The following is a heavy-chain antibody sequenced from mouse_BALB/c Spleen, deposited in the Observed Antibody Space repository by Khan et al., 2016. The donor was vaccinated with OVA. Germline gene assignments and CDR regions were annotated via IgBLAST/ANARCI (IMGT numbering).Heavy chain of an antibody. V-gene: IGHV3-2*02. Sequence: QLEESGPGLVKPSQSLSLTCTVTGYSITRDYAWNWIRQFPGNKLEWMGYITNSGSTNYNPSLKSRISITRDPSKNQFFLQLNSVTTEDTATYYCASELGRYYAMDYWGQGTSVTVSS. J-gene: IGHJ4*01. CDR1: GYSITRDYA. CDR3: ASELGRYYAMDY. D-gene: IGHD4-1*01. CDR2: ITNSGST.